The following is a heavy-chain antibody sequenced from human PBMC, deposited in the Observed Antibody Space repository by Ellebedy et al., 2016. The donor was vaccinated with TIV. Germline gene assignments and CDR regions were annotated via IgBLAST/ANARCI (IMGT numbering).Heavy chain of an antibody. J-gene: IGHJ6*03. Sequence: ASVKVSXXASGYTFTSYDINWVRQATGQGLEWMGWMNPNSGNTGYAQKFQGRVTMTRNTSISTAYMELSSLRSEDTAVYYCARGTGYYYYMDVWGKGTTVTVSS. CDR2: MNPNSGNT. CDR3: ARGTGYYYYMDV. V-gene: IGHV1-8*01. CDR1: GYTFTSYD.